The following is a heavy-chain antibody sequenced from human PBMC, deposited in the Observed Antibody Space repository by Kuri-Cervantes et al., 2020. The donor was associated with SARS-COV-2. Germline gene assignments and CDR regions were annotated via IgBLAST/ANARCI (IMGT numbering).Heavy chain of an antibody. J-gene: IGHJ6*02. CDR1: GYTFTSYG. CDR3: ARDGSPVRWAASGVLTDYGMDV. CDR2: INPNSGGT. V-gene: IGHV1-2*04. Sequence: ASVKVSCKASGYTFTSYGISWVRQAPGQGLEGMGWINPNSGGTNYAQEFQGWVTVTRDTSISTAYMELSRLRSDDTAVYYCARDGSPVRWAASGVLTDYGMDVWGQGTTVTVSS. D-gene: IGHD3-9*01.